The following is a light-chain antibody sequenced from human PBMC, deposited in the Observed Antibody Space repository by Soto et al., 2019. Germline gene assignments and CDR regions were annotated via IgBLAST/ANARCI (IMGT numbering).Light chain of an antibody. Sequence: AIRMTQSPSSFSASTGDRVTITCRASQGISSYVAWYQQKPGKAPKLLIYAASTLKSGVPSRFSGSGSGTDFTLTISCLQSEDFATYYCQQYYSYFRTFGQGTKVEIK. CDR2: AAS. J-gene: IGKJ1*01. CDR1: QGISSY. V-gene: IGKV1-8*01. CDR3: QQYYSYFRT.